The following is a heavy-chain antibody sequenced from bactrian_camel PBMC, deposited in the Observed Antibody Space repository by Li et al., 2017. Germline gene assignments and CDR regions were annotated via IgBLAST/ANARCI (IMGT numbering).Heavy chain of an antibody. CDR1: VDTSSLYC. CDR2: IDRAGTT. Sequence: HVQLVESGGGLVQPGGSLRLSCAASVDTSSLYCMAWFHQAPGKDHELVARIDRAGTTWYRDSVKDRFTISKDNAKNTLYLQLNSLTREDSAMYYCTRETQWVGYHEFAEYWGQGTQVTVS. V-gene: IGHV3S53*01. CDR3: TRETQWVGYHEFAEY. D-gene: IGHD5*01. J-gene: IGHJ4*01.